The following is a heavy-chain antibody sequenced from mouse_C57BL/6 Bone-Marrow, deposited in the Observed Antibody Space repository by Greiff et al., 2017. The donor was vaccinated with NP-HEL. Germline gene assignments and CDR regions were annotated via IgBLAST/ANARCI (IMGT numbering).Heavy chain of an antibody. J-gene: IGHJ3*01. D-gene: IGHD1-1*01. Sequence: QVQLQQPGAELARPGASVKMSCKASGYTFTSYTMHWVKQRPGQGLEWIGYINPSSGYTKYNQKFKDKATLTADKSSSTAYMQRSSLTSEDSEVYYCASSTTVVAREGCAYWGQGTLGTVSA. CDR1: GYTFTSYT. CDR2: INPSSGYT. CDR3: ASSTTVVAREGCAY. V-gene: IGHV1-4*01.